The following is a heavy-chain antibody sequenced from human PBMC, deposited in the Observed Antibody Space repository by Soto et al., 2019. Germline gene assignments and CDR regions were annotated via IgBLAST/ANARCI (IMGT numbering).Heavy chain of an antibody. J-gene: IGHJ5*02. Sequence: ASVKVSCKASGYTFTGYYMHWVRQAPGQGLEWMGWINPNSGGTNYAQKFQGWVTMTRDTSISTAYMELSRLRSDDTAVYYCARSAVPIVVVPAARSWFDPWGQGTLVTVSS. CDR3: ARSAVPIVVVPAARSWFDP. CDR1: GYTFTGYY. CDR2: INPNSGGT. D-gene: IGHD2-2*01. V-gene: IGHV1-2*04.